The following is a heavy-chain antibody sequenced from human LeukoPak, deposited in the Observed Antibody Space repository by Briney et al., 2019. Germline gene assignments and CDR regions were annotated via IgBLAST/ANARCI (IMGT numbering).Heavy chain of an antibody. Sequence: PSETLSLTCTVSGGSISSGGYYWSWIRQHPGKGLEWIGYIYYSGSTYYSPSLKSRVTISVDTSKNQFSLKLSSVTAADTAVYYCARGGRRTRDGYKNYYYYYGMDVWGQGTTVTVSS. V-gene: IGHV4-31*03. CDR2: IYYSGST. D-gene: IGHD5-24*01. CDR3: ARGGRRTRDGYKNYYYYYGMDV. CDR1: GGSISSGGYY. J-gene: IGHJ6*02.